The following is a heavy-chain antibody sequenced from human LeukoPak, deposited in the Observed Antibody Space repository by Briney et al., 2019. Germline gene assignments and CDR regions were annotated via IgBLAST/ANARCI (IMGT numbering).Heavy chain of an antibody. CDR2: IIPIFGTA. J-gene: IGHJ4*02. CDR1: GGTFSSYA. V-gene: IGHV1-69*01. Sequence: SVKVSCKASGGTFSSYAISWVRQAPGQGLEWMGGIIPIFGTANYAQKFQGRVTITADESTSTAYMELSSLRSEDTAVYYCAREDGVDTASYFDYWGQGTLVTVS. CDR3: AREDGVDTASYFDY. D-gene: IGHD5-18*01.